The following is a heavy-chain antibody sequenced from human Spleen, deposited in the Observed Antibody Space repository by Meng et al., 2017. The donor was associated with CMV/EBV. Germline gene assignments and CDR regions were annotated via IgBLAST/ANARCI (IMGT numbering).Heavy chain of an antibody. CDR3: ARKVGYDSSGYYSY. Sequence: ASGFTFDDYGMGWVRPAPGTGMEWVSGINWNGGSTGYADSVKGRFTISRDNAKNSLYLQMNSLRAEDTALYYCARKVGYDSSGYYSYWGQGTLVTVSS. D-gene: IGHD3-22*01. CDR1: GFTFDDYG. V-gene: IGHV3-20*03. J-gene: IGHJ4*02. CDR2: INWNGGST.